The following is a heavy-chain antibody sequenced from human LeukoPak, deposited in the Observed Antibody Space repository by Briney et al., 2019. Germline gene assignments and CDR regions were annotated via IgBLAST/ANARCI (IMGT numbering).Heavy chain of an antibody. V-gene: IGHV3-23*01. CDR1: GFTFSSYA. CDR2: ISGSGGST. J-gene: IGHJ4*02. D-gene: IGHD3-3*01. CDR3: AKDLGITIFGVVSRAGYFDY. Sequence: PGGSLRLSCAASGFTFSSYAMSWVRQAPGKGLEWVSAISGSGGSTYYADSVKDRFTISRDNSKNTLYLQMNSLRAEDTAVYYCAKDLGITIFGVVSRAGYFDYWGQGTLVTVSS.